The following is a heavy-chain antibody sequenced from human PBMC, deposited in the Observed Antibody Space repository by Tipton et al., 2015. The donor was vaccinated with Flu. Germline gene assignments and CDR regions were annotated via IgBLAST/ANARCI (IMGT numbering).Heavy chain of an antibody. D-gene: IGHD3-16*01. CDR3: ARHWNPSIMITFGGVRGPNWFDP. CDR1: GGSFSGYY. V-gene: IGHV4-34*01. Sequence: TLSLTCAVYGGSFSGYYWSWIRQPPGKGLEWIGEINHSGSTNYNLSLKSRVTISVDTSKNQFSLKLSSVTAADTAVYYCARHWNPSIMITFGGVRGPNWFDPWGQGTLVTVSS. J-gene: IGHJ5*02. CDR2: INHSGST.